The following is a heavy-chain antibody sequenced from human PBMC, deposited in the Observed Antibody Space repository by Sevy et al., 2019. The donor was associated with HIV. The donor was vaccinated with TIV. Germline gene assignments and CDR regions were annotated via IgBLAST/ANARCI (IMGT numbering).Heavy chain of an antibody. D-gene: IGHD5-12*01. CDR2: IYWDDDK. Sequence: SGPTLVKPTQTLTLTCTFSGFSLSTSGVGVGYIRQPPGKALEWLAVIYWDDDKRYSQTLKSRLTITKDTFKNQVVLTPTKVDPVATATYYCARRYSEYDYAFDYWGQGTLVTVSS. CDR1: GFSLSTSGVG. J-gene: IGHJ4*02. V-gene: IGHV2-5*02. CDR3: ARRYSEYDYAFDY.